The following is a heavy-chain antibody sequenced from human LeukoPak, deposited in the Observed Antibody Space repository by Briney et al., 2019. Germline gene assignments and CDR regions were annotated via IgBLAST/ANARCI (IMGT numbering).Heavy chain of an antibody. J-gene: IGHJ4*02. CDR3: TTRPQDGC. CDR2: IKSKIDGGTI. D-gene: IGHD6-25*01. Sequence: GGSLRLSCVASGFTFSDAWMSWVRQAPGKGLEWVGRIKSKIDGGTIDYGAPVKGRFTISRDDSRNTLYLHMNSLKTEDTAVYYCTTRPQDGCWGQGTLVTV. CDR1: GFTFSDAW. V-gene: IGHV3-15*01.